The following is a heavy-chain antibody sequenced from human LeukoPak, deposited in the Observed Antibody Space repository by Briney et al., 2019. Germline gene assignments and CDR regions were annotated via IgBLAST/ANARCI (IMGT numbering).Heavy chain of an antibody. J-gene: IGHJ4*02. V-gene: IGHV3-21*01. CDR3: VRGGAYCDSTCKGADY. D-gene: IGHD2/OR15-2a*01. Sequence: GGSLRLSCAASGFTFRSFSMNWVRQAPGKGLEWVSAIDSSTTRIYYANSVRGRFTISRDNAKNSLDLQMNSLRAEDTAVYYCVRGGAYCDSTCKGADYWGQGTLVAVSS. CDR1: GFTFRSFS. CDR2: IDSSTTRI.